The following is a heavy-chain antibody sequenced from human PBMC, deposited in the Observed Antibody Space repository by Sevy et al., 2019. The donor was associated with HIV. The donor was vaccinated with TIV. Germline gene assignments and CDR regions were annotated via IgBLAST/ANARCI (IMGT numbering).Heavy chain of an antibody. D-gene: IGHD3-10*01. CDR2: IGSSGSNV. CDR3: NRITLQGEDAFDL. Sequence: GGSLRLSCAASGFIFSSHEMSWVRQAPGKGLEWISYIGSSGSNVYHADSVKGRFTISRDNAQNSLYLQMNSLRVEDTAVYYCNRITLQGEDAFDLWGQGTMVTVSS. J-gene: IGHJ3*01. V-gene: IGHV3-48*03. CDR1: GFIFSSHE.